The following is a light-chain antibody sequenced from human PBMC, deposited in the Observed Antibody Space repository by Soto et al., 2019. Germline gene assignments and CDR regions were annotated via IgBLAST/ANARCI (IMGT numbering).Light chain of an antibody. J-gene: IGKJ1*01. CDR3: QQYNIWPPWT. V-gene: IGKV3D-15*01. CDR1: QSVSSN. CDR2: GTS. Sequence: EIVLTPSPATLPLSPGERATLSCGASQSVSSNYLAWYQQKPGQAPRLLIYGTSSRATGIPARFSGSGSGTEFTLTISSLQSEDFAVYYCQQYNIWPPWTFGQGTKVDIK.